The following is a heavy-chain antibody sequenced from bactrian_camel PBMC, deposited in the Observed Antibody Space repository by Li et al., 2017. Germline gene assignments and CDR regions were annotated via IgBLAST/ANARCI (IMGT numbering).Heavy chain of an antibody. D-gene: IGHD5*01. Sequence: HVQLVESGGGSVQAGGSLRLSCAVSGYDALYLCMGWFHQAPGKEREGVAVINRRGTTRYADFVTGRFTISRDNAKNTLYLQLNSLKTEDTAMYYCANSVWVPGNYWGQGTQVTVS. V-gene: IGHV3S55*01. CDR1: GYDALYLC. CDR2: INRRGTT. J-gene: IGHJ4*01. CDR3: ANSVWVPGNY.